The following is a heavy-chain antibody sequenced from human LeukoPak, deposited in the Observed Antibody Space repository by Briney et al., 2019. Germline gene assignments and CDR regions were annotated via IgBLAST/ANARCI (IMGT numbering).Heavy chain of an antibody. Sequence: PGGSLRLSCAASGFTFSSNYMSWVRQAPGKGLEWVSVIYSGGSTYYADSVKGRFTISRHNSKNTLYLQMNSLRAEDTAVYYCARASEWLIFDYWGEGALVTVSS. V-gene: IGHV3-53*04. CDR2: IYSGGST. J-gene: IGHJ4*02. CDR3: ARASEWLIFDY. CDR1: GFTFSSNY. D-gene: IGHD6-19*01.